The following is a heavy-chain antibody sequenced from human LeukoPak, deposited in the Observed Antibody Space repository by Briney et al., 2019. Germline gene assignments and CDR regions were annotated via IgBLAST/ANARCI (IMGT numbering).Heavy chain of an antibody. J-gene: IGHJ5*02. Sequence: SQTLSLTCTVSGGSISSGSYHWSWIPQPAGKGLEWIGRIYTSGNPNYNPSLKSRVTISVDPSQNQFSLKLPSVTAADTAVYYCASGYGGNINCFDPWGQGTLVTVSS. CDR3: ASGYGGNINCFDP. D-gene: IGHD4-23*01. V-gene: IGHV4-61*02. CDR1: GGSISSGSYH. CDR2: IYTSGNP.